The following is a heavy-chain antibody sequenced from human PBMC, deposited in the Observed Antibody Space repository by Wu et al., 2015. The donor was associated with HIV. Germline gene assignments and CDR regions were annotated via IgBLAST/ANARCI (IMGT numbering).Heavy chain of an antibody. J-gene: IGHJ6*02. Sequence: QVQLRESGPGLVKPSETLSLTCSVSGDSISDHYWNWIRQPPGKGLENIGYIFHRGSTNYNPSLKSRITISLDTSKNQVSLKLTSVTAADTAVYYCARLQWSPYYYNGLDVWDQGP. D-gene: IGHD3-3*01. CDR3: ARLQWSPYYYNGLDV. CDR2: IFHRGST. CDR1: GDSISDHY. V-gene: IGHV4-59*11.